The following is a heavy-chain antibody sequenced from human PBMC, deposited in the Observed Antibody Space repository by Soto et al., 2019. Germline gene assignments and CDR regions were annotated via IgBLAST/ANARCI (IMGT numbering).Heavy chain of an antibody. CDR1: GFTFSSYA. CDR3: ARDIWTYSSGWYYFDY. D-gene: IGHD6-19*01. CDR2: ISGSGGST. J-gene: IGHJ4*02. V-gene: IGHV3-23*01. Sequence: PGGSLRLSCAASGFTFSSYAMSWVRQAPGKGLEWVSAISGSGGSTYYADSVKGRFTISRDNSKNTLYLQMNSLRAEDTAVYYCARDIWTYSSGWYYFDYWGQGTLVTVSS.